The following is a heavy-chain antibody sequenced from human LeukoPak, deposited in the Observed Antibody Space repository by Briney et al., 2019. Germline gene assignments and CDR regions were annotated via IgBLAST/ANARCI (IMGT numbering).Heavy chain of an antibody. D-gene: IGHD1-14*01. V-gene: IGHV3-74*01. J-gene: IGHJ4*02. CDR2: ISSDGSST. CDR1: GFTFSSYW. Sequence: GGSLRLSCAASGFTFSSYWMHWVRQTPGTGLVWVSRISSDGSSTSYGDSVKGRFTISRDNAKNTLYLQMNSLRAEDTAVYYCVRNLYNHGDYWGQGTLVTVSS. CDR3: VRNLYNHGDY.